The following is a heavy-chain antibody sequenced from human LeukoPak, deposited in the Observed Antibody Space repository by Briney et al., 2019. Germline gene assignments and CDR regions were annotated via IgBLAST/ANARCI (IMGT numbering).Heavy chain of an antibody. D-gene: IGHD5-12*01. CDR1: GFTFSSYS. J-gene: IGHJ6*02. CDR3: ARQTAGYSGYNGMDV. Sequence: PGGSLRLSCAASGFTFSSYSMNWVRQAPGKGLEWVSSISSSSSYIYYADSVKGRFTISRDNAKNSLYLQMNSLRAEDTAVYYCARQTAGYSGYNGMDVWGQGTTVTVSS. CDR2: ISSSSSYI. V-gene: IGHV3-21*01.